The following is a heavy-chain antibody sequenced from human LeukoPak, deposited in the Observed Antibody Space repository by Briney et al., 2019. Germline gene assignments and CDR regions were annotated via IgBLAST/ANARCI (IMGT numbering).Heavy chain of an antibody. D-gene: IGHD1-26*01. Sequence: GESLKISCKGSGYSFSNYWISWVRQMPGKGLEWMGRIDPSDSYTNYSPSFQGHVTISADKSISTAYLQWNSLKASDTAMYYCARQEYSGSYYVYWGQGTLVTVSS. CDR3: ARQEYSGSYYVY. V-gene: IGHV5-10-1*01. CDR1: GYSFSNYW. J-gene: IGHJ4*02. CDR2: IDPSDSYT.